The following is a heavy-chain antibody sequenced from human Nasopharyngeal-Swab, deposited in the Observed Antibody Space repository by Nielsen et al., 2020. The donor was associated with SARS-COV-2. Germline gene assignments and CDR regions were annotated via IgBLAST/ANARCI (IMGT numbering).Heavy chain of an antibody. Sequence: SLKISCASSGFIFDDYAMHWVRQAPGKGPEWVSGISWNSGRTGYADSVKGRFTISRDNAKNSLYLQMNSLRTEDTALYYCAKDWGSGTYRYSYMDVWGKGTTVTVSS. CDR1: GFIFDDYA. D-gene: IGHD1-26*01. J-gene: IGHJ6*03. V-gene: IGHV3-9*01. CDR2: ISWNSGRT. CDR3: AKDWGSGTYRYSYMDV.